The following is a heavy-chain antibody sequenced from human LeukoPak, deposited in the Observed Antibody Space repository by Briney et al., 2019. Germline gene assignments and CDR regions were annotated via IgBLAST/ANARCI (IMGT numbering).Heavy chain of an antibody. Sequence: PGGSLRLSCAASGFTLSVYWMHWVRQAPGKGLVWVSRINRDGSSTTYVDSVRGRFTIPRDNAKNTVYLQMNSLRGEDTAVYYFTRGVAVAGTFSWFDRWGEGTLVTVSS. D-gene: IGHD6-19*01. CDR2: INRDGSST. J-gene: IGHJ5*02. V-gene: IGHV3-74*03. CDR3: TRGVAVAGTFSWFDR. CDR1: GFTLSVYW.